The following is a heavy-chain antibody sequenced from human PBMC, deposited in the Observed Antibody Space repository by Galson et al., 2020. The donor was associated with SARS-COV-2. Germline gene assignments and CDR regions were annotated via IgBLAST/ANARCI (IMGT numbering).Heavy chain of an antibody. CDR3: AKVVSGRFGDYFDY. CDR1: GFTFNNYA. D-gene: IGHD3-3*01. V-gene: IGHV3-23*01. CDR2: ISGGAAST. J-gene: IGHJ4*02. Sequence: GESLKISCAASGFTFNNYAMTWVRQAPGKGLEWVSEISGGAASTYYADSVKGRFTISRDNSENTLYLQMSSLRAEDTAVYYCAKVVSGRFGDYFDYWGQGTLVIVSS.